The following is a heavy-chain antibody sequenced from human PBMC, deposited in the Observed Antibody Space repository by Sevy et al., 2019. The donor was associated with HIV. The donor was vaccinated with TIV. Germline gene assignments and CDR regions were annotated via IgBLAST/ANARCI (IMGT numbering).Heavy chain of an antibody. V-gene: IGHV3-23*01. CDR1: GFTFSTYA. J-gene: IGHJ4*02. Sequence: GGSLRLSCAASGFTFSTYAMTWVRQAPGRGLEGVSVFSFGGGNTYFAASVKGRSTISKDNSKITLYLQMNSLRAEDTAVYYCAKDRVSGAYYTGDFDYWGQGTLVTVSS. CDR3: AKDRVSGAYYTGDFDY. D-gene: IGHD3-3*01. CDR2: FSFGGGNT.